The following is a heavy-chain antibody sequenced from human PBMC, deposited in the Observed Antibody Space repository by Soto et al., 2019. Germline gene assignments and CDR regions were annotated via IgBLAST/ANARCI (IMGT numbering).Heavy chain of an antibody. V-gene: IGHV1-18*04. CDR3: ATYHLELFRFDY. J-gene: IGHJ4*02. CDR2: ISLYNGNT. CDR1: DFSFTSHG. D-gene: IGHD2-2*01. Sequence: GASVKVSCKAYDFSFTSHGISWVRQAPGQGLEWMGWISLYNGNTNYAQQFQGRVTMTTDTSTSTAYMELRSLRSDDTAMYFCATYHLELFRFDYWGQGTLVTVSS.